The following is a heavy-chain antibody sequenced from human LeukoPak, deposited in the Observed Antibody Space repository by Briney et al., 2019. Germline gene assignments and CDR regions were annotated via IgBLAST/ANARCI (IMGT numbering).Heavy chain of an antibody. V-gene: IGHV3-11*04. J-gene: IGHJ6*03. CDR1: GFTFSDYY. CDR2: ISSSGSTI. Sequence: GGSLRLSCAASGFTFSDYYMSWIRQAPGKGLEWVSYISSSGSTIYYADSVKGRFTISRDNAKNSLYLQMNSLRAEDTAVYYCARDHNYSNSYYYYYMDVWGKGTTVTVSS. D-gene: IGHD4-11*01. CDR3: ARDHNYSNSYYYYYMDV.